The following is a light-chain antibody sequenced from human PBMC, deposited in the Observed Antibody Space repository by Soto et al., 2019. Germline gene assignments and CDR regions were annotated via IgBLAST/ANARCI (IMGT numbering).Light chain of an antibody. CDR1: QSINNW. Sequence: DLPMTQSPSTLSASVGDRVTISCRASQSINNWLAWYQQKPGKAPKLLIYKASSLQSGVPSRFSGSGSGTEFTLTINSLQPDDFATYYCQQYNSYPWTFGQGTKVEIK. CDR2: KAS. CDR3: QQYNSYPWT. J-gene: IGKJ1*01. V-gene: IGKV1-5*03.